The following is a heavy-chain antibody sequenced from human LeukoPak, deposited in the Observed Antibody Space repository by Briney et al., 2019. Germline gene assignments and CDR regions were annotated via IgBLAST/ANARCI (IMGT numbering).Heavy chain of an antibody. D-gene: IGHD3-22*01. V-gene: IGHV1-46*01. CDR3: ARGEQWLLLRTSLDYYYGMDV. Sequence: ASVKVTCKASGYTFTGYYMHWVRQAPGQGLEWMGIINPSGGSTSYAQKVQGRVTMTRDTSTSTVYMELSGLRSEDTAVYYCARGEQWLLLRTSLDYYYGMDVWGQGTTVSVSS. J-gene: IGHJ6*02. CDR2: INPSGGST. CDR1: GYTFTGYY.